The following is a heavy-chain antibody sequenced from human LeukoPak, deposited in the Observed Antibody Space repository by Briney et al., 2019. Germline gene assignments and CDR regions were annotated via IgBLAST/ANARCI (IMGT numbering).Heavy chain of an antibody. Sequence: GASVKVSCKASGYTFTGYYMHWVRQAPGQGLEWMGWINPNSGGTNYAQKFQGRVTMTRDTSISTAYMELSRLRSDDTAVYYCARVNLRPSVTTLLDYWGQGTLVTVSS. CDR3: ARVNLRPSVTTLLDY. V-gene: IGHV1-2*02. J-gene: IGHJ4*02. CDR2: INPNSGGT. CDR1: GYTFTGYY. D-gene: IGHD4-17*01.